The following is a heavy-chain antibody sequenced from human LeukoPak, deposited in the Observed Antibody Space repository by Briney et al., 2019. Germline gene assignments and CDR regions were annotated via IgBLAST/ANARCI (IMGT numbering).Heavy chain of an antibody. Sequence: ASVKVSCKASEGTFSSYAISWVRQAPGQGLEWMGGIIPIFGTANYAQKFQGRVTITADESTSTAYMELSSLRSEDTAVYYCARWTKTTEYYFDYWGQGTLVTVSS. CDR1: EGTFSSYA. CDR3: ARWTKTTEYYFDY. V-gene: IGHV1-69*01. CDR2: IIPIFGTA. J-gene: IGHJ4*02. D-gene: IGHD4-11*01.